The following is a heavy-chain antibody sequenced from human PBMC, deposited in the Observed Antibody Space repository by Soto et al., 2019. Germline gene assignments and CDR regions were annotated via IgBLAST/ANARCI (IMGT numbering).Heavy chain of an antibody. CDR2: IRASGAAT. J-gene: IGHJ4*02. Sequence: GGSLRLSCAASGFTFTNYDMSWVRQAPGRGLDWVSTIRASGAATYYADSVKGRFTISRDNSKNTLYLQMNSLRAEDTARYYCASRPTYSSSWTHFDYWGQGTLVTVSS. CDR1: GFTFTNYD. D-gene: IGHD6-13*01. CDR3: ASRPTYSSSWTHFDY. V-gene: IGHV3-23*01.